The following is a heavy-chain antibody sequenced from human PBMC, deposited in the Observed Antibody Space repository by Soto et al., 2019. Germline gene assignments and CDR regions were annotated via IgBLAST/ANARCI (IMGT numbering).Heavy chain of an antibody. CDR3: AGKDAGGSYSAFDI. D-gene: IGHD1-26*01. Sequence: SETLSLTCTVSDGSISSSSYYWGWIRQPPGKGLEWIGSIYYSGSTYYNPSLKSRVTISVDTSKNQFSLKLSSVTAADTAVYYCAGKDAGGSYSAFDIWGQGTMVTVSS. CDR2: IYYSGST. CDR1: DGSISSSSYY. J-gene: IGHJ3*02. V-gene: IGHV4-39*01.